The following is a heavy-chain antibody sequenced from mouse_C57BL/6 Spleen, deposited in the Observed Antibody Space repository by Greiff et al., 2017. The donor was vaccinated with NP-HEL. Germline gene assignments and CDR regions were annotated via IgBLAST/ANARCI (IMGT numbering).Heavy chain of an antibody. CDR2: IDPSDSET. J-gene: IGHJ4*01. Sequence: VQLQQSGAELVRPGSSVKLSCKASGYTFTSYWMHWVKQRPIQGLEWIGNIDPSDSETHYNQKFKDKATLTVDKSSSTAYMQLSSLTSEDSAVYYCATPLLRLYAMDYWGQGTSVTVSS. CDR1: GYTFTSYW. CDR3: ATPLLRLYAMDY. V-gene: IGHV1-52*01. D-gene: IGHD2-1*01.